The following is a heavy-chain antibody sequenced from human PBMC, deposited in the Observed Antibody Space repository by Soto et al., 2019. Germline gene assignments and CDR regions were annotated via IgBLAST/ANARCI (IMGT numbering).Heavy chain of an antibody. CDR1: GFTFSTYA. CDR3: ARGQAYGDERHCGMDV. D-gene: IGHD4-17*01. Sequence: GGSLRLSCAASGFTFSTYAMSWVRQATGKGLEWVSAIGTAGDPYYPGSVKGRFTISRENAKNSLYLQMNSLRAGDTAVYYCARGQAYGDERHCGMDVWGQGTTVTVSS. V-gene: IGHV3-13*05. CDR2: IGTAGDP. J-gene: IGHJ6*02.